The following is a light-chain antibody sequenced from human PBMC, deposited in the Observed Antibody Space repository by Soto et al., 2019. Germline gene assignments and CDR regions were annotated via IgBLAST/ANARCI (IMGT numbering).Light chain of an antibody. Sequence: EIVLTQSPATVSLSPGERATLSCRASQRVSGYLAWYQHKPGQAPRLLIPDASNRAAGIPARFSGSGSGTDFNLTISSLEPEDSAAYYCQQLSNWPLTFGGGTKVEIK. V-gene: IGKV3-11*01. J-gene: IGKJ4*02. CDR1: QRVSGY. CDR2: DAS. CDR3: QQLSNWPLT.